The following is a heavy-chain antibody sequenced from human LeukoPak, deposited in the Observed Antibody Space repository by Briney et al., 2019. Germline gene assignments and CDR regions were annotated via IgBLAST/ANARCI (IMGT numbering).Heavy chain of an antibody. J-gene: IGHJ4*02. CDR3: ARVSKVLSYYYGSGSYSDFGY. D-gene: IGHD3-10*01. CDR2: MNPNSGNT. V-gene: IGHV1-8*01. CDR1: GYTFTSYD. Sequence: ASVKVSCKASGYTFTSYDINWVRQAPGQGLEWMGWMNPNSGNTGYAQKFQGRVTITRDTSISTAYMELSSLRSEDTAVYYCARVSKVLSYYYGSGSYSDFGYWGQGTQVTVSS.